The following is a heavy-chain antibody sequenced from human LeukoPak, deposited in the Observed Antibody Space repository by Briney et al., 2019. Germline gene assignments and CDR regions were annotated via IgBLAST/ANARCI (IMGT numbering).Heavy chain of an antibody. CDR3: ATVAVAGRGAFDY. Sequence: GASVKVSCKASGGTFSSYAISWVRQAPGQGLEWMGRIIPILGIANYAQKFQGRVTMTEDTSTDTAYMELSSLRSEDTAVYYCATVAVAGRGAFDYWGQGTLVTVSS. CDR1: GGTFSSYA. CDR2: IIPILGIA. V-gene: IGHV1-69*04. J-gene: IGHJ4*02. D-gene: IGHD6-19*01.